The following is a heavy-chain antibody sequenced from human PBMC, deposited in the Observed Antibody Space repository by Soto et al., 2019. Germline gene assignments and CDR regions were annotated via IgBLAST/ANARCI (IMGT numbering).Heavy chain of an antibody. J-gene: IGHJ5*02. CDR1: GDTFSSYG. V-gene: IGHV1-69*13. D-gene: IGHD6-19*01. Sequence: ASVKVSCKASGDTFSSYGISWVRQAPGQGLEFMGGIIPKFGTTNYAQKFRGRVTITADESTSTAYMEVSSLRSEDTAVYYCARASGRGWYNWFDPCGQGTLLTVSS. CDR2: IIPKFGTT. CDR3: ARASGRGWYNWFDP.